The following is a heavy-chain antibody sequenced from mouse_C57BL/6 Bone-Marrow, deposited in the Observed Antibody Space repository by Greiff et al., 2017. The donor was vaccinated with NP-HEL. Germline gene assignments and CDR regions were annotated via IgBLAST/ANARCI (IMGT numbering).Heavy chain of an antibody. CDR3: AREGDY. CDR2: INYDGSST. CDR1: GFTFSDYY. J-gene: IGHJ2*01. Sequence: EVMLVESEGGLVQPGSSMKLSCTASGFTFSDYYMAWVRQVPEKGLEWVANINYDGSSTYYLDSLKSRFIISRDNAKNILYLQMSSLKSEDTATYYCAREGDYWGQGTTLTVSS. V-gene: IGHV5-16*01.